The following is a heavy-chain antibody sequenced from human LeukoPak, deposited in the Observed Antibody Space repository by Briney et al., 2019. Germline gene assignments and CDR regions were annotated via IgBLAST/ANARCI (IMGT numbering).Heavy chain of an antibody. J-gene: IGHJ4*02. CDR3: ARQSAAGAYGN. D-gene: IGHD2-15*01. CDR1: GFTFSSYA. CDR2: ISSISSYI. V-gene: IGHV3-21*01. Sequence: PGGSLRLSCAASGFTFSSYAMHWVRQAPGKGLEWVSSISSISSYIYYADSVKGRFTISRDNARNSLYLQMNSLRAEDTAVYYCARQSAAGAYGNWGQGTLVTVSS.